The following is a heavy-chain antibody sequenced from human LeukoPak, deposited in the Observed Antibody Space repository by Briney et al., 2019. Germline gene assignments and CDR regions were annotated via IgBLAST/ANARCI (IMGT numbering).Heavy chain of an antibody. CDR1: GFTVSSHY. CDR3: AREGVGGAFDI. D-gene: IGHD3-10*01. J-gene: IGHJ3*02. CDR2: IYSGGST. V-gene: IGHV3-53*01. Sequence: GGSLRLSCAASGFTVSSHYMSWVRQAPGKGLEWVSVIYSGGSTYYSDSVKGRFTISRDNYKNTLYLQMTSLRADATAVYYCAREGVGGAFDIWGQGTMVTVSS.